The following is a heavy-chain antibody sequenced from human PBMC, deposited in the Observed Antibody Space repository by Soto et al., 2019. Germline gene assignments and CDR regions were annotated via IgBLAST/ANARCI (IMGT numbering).Heavy chain of an antibody. J-gene: IGHJ4*02. CDR3: PKDSDIVVVVAAKYSDY. CDR1: GFTFSSYA. D-gene: IGHD2-15*01. V-gene: IGHV3-23*01. CDR2: ISGSGGST. Sequence: EVQLLESGGGLVQPGGSLRLSCAASGFTFSSYAMSWVRQAPGKGLEWVAAISGSGGSTYYADSVKGWFTISRYNSKNTLYLQMNSLRAEDTAVYYCPKDSDIVVVVAAKYSDYRGQGTLVTVSS.